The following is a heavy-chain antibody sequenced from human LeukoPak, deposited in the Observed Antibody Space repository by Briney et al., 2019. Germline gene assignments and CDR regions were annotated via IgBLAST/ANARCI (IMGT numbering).Heavy chain of an antibody. V-gene: IGHV3-21*01. CDR3: ARAPTDFWSGYYHLYYYYGMDV. CDR1: GFTFSSYS. D-gene: IGHD3-3*01. CDR2: ISSSSSYI. Sequence: PGGSLRLSCAASGFTFSSYSMNWVRQAPGKGLEWVSSISSSSSYIYYADSVKGRFTISRDNAKNSLYLQMNSLRAEDTAVYYCARAPTDFWSGYYHLYYYYGMDVWGQGTTVTVSS. J-gene: IGHJ6*02.